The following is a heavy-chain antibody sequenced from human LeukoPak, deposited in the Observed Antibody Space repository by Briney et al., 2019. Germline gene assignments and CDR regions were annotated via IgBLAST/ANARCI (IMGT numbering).Heavy chain of an antibody. V-gene: IGHV1-18*01. CDR2: ISAYNGNT. J-gene: IGHJ3*02. CDR3: ARDGDPSPRIQTTNDAFDI. D-gene: IGHD1-1*01. CDR1: GYTFTSYG. Sequence: ASVKVSCKASGYTFTSYGISWVRQAPGQGLEWMGWISAYNGNTNYAQKLQGRVTMTTDTSTSTAYMELRSLRSDDTAVYYCARDGDPSPRIQTTNDAFDIWGQGTMVTVSS.